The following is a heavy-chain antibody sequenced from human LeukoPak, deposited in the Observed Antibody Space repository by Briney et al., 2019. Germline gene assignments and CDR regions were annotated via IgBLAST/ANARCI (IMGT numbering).Heavy chain of an antibody. Sequence: SETLSLTCTVSGGSISSYYWSWIRQPPGKGLEWIGYIYYSGSTNYNPSLKSRVTISVDTSKNQFPLKLSSVTAADTAVYYCARNGGYSSSWDYYYYGMDVWGQGTTVTVSS. J-gene: IGHJ6*02. V-gene: IGHV4-59*08. CDR1: GGSISSYY. D-gene: IGHD6-13*01. CDR3: ARNGGYSSSWDYYYYGMDV. CDR2: IYYSGST.